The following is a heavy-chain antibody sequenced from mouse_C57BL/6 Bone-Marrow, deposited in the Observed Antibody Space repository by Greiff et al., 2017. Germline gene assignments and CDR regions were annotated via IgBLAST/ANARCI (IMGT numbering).Heavy chain of an antibody. J-gene: IGHJ3*01. CDR2: IHPNSGST. V-gene: IGHV1-64*01. CDR1: GYTFTSYG. Sequence: QVQLQQSGAELVKPGASVKLSCTASGYTFTSYGMHWVKQRPGHGLEWIGMIHPNSGSTNYNEKFKSKVTLTVDKSSSTAYMQLSSLTSEDAAVYYCARDGYFAYWGQGTLVTVSA. D-gene: IGHD2-3*01. CDR3: ARDGYFAY.